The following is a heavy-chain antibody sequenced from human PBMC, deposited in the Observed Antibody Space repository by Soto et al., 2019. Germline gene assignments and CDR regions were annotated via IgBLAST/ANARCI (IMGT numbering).Heavy chain of an antibody. J-gene: IGHJ3*02. D-gene: IGHD1-7*01. CDR1: GFTFSNAW. V-gene: IGHV3-15*01. CDR2: IKSKTDGGTT. CDR3: TTDPPGDNWNYVAFDI. Sequence: GGSLRLSCAASGFTFSNAWMSWVRQAPGKGLEWVGRIKSKTDGGTTDYAAPVKGRFTISRDDSKNTLYLQMNSLKTEDTAVYYCTTDPPGDNWNYVAFDIWGQGTMVTVSS.